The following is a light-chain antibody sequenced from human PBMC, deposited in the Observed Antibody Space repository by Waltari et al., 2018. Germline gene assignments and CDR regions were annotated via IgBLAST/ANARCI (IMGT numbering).Light chain of an antibody. J-gene: IGKJ5*01. CDR1: QGISSF. Sequence: IQLTQSPSSLSASVGDRVTITCRASQGISSFLAWYQQKPGKAPKVLIYAASTLQSGVPSRFSGIGSGTDFTLTISSLQPEDFATYYCQQLNSYPITFGQGTRLEIK. V-gene: IGKV1-9*01. CDR2: AAS. CDR3: QQLNSYPIT.